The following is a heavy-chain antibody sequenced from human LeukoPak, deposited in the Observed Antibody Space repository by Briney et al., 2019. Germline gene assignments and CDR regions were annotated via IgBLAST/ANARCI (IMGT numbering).Heavy chain of an antibody. CDR3: ARVKPGGATDY. Sequence: SETLSLTCTVSGGSISSSSYYWGWIRQPPGKGPEWIGSIYYSGSTNYNPSLKSRVTISVDTSKNQFSLKLSSVTAADTAVYYCARVKPGGATDYWGQGTLVTVSS. CDR1: GGSISSSSYY. J-gene: IGHJ4*02. D-gene: IGHD1-26*01. V-gene: IGHV4-39*07. CDR2: IYYSGST.